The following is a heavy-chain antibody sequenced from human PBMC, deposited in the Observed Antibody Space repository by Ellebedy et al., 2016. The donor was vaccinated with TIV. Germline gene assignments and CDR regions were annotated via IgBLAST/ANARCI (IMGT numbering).Heavy chain of an antibody. Sequence: GESLKISCAASGFTFSSYAMHWVRQAPGKGLEWVAVISYDGGNIYYADSVKGRFTISRDNAKNSLYLQMNSLRDEDTAVYYCASAAALYYDFWSGYSLDAKHYYGMDVWGQGTTVTVSS. J-gene: IGHJ6*02. V-gene: IGHV3-30-3*01. CDR3: ASAAALYYDFWSGYSLDAKHYYGMDV. CDR2: ISYDGGNI. CDR1: GFTFSSYA. D-gene: IGHD3-3*01.